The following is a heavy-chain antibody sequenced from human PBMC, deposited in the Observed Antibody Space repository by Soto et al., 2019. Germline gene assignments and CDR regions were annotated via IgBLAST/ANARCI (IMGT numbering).Heavy chain of an antibody. D-gene: IGHD6-6*01. J-gene: IGHJ6*02. Sequence: SETLSLTCSVSSDSMNSGGYYWSWIRQHPGKGLEWIGYIYSNGDTYYNPSLKSRVTISVDTSKNQFSLNLTSVTAADTAVYYCARRGGSSSGYYYYAMDVWGQGTTVTVSS. CDR1: SDSMNSGGYY. CDR3: ARRGGSSSGYYYYAMDV. V-gene: IGHV4-31*03. CDR2: IYSNGDT.